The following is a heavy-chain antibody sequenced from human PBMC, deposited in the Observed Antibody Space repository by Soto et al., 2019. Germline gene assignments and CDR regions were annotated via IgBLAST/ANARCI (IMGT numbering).Heavy chain of an antibody. V-gene: IGHV4-34*01. CDR1: GRSFSGYY. J-gene: IGHJ6*03. CDR3: ASSIGMAPYYYYYMDV. Sequence: SDTLSLTCAVYGRSFSGYYWSWIRQPPGKGLEWIGAINHSGSTNYNPSLKSRVTISVDTSKNQFSLKLSSVTAADTAVYYCASSIGMAPYYYYYMDVWGKGTTVTV. D-gene: IGHD6-13*01. CDR2: INHSGST.